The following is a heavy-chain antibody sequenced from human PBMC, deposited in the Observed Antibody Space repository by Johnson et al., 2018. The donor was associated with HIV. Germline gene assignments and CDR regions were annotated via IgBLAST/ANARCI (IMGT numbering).Heavy chain of an antibody. CDR1: GFTFDDYA. J-gene: IGHJ3*02. Sequence: VQLVESGGGLVQPGRSLRLSCAASGFTFDDYAMHWVRQAPGKGLVWVSRINSDGSSTNYADSVKGRFTISRDKSENTLYLQMNSLRDEDTAVYYCAKDVGNYWPDSFDIWGQGTMVTVSS. CDR3: AKDVGNYWPDSFDI. D-gene: IGHD3-22*01. CDR2: INSDGSST. V-gene: IGHV3-74*01.